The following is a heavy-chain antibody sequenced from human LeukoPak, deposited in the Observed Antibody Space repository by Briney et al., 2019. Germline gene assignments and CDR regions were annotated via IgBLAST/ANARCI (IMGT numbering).Heavy chain of an antibody. CDR2: IYPGDSDT. D-gene: IGHD1-26*01. V-gene: IGHV5-51*01. CDR1: GYSFTSYW. Sequence: GESLKISCKGSGYSFTSYWIGWVRPLPGKGLEWMGIIYPGDSDTRYSPSFQGQVTISADKSISTAYLQWSSLKASDTAMYYCARRGGAAPMSYYDAFDIWGQGTMVTVSS. CDR3: ARRGGAAPMSYYDAFDI. J-gene: IGHJ3*02.